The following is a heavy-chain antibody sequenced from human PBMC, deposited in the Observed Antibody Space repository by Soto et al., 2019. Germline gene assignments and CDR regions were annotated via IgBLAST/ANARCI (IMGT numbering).Heavy chain of an antibody. J-gene: IGHJ4*02. Sequence: PSETLSLTCTVSGDSISSGGQHWSWLRQLPGKGLQWIGYIYYSGNTYYNPSLKSRLTISIDPSKNQFSLRSNSVTAADTAVYYCARRPMLTSGGVTSYYFDDWGQGALVTVSS. V-gene: IGHV4-31*03. D-gene: IGHD3-16*01. CDR1: GDSISSGGQH. CDR3: ARRPMLTSGGVTSYYFDD. CDR2: IYYSGNT.